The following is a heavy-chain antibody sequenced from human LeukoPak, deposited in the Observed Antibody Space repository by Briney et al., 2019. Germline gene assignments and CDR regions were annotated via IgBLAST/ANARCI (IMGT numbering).Heavy chain of an antibody. J-gene: IGHJ4*02. Sequence: GGTLRLSCAASGFTFSSYGMSWVRQAPGKGLEWVSTISGSGGATYYADSVKGRFTISRDNSKNTLYLQMNSLRAEDTAVFYCAKDRNYGPGESFDYWGQGTLVTVSS. CDR1: GFTFSSYG. CDR3: AKDRNYGPGESFDY. D-gene: IGHD3-10*01. V-gene: IGHV3-23*01. CDR2: ISGSGGAT.